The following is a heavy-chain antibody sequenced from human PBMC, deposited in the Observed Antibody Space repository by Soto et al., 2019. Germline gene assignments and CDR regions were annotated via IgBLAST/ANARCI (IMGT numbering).Heavy chain of an antibody. V-gene: IGHV1-58*01. CDR1: VFTLPRSA. D-gene: IGHD3-10*01. CDR3: AADPLTMVRGGSVD. J-gene: IGHJ4*02. Sequence: AVKVSRQDSVFTLPRSAGQCVRQAHGQRLEWIGWIVVGSGNTNYAQRFQERVTITSDMSTSTAYMELSSLRSEDTAVYDCAADPLTMVRGGSVDWGQGTQVTLSS. CDR2: IVVGSGNT.